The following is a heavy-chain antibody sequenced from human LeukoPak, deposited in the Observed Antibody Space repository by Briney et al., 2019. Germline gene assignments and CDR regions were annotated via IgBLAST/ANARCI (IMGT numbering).Heavy chain of an antibody. CDR1: GYSFTSNY. Sequence: ASVKVSCKVSGYSFTSNYIHWVRQAPGQGLEWMGMIYPRDGSTSYAQRFQDRVTVTRDTSTSTVHMELSGLRSEDTAVYYCARDQEGFDYWGPGTLVTVSS. J-gene: IGHJ4*02. V-gene: IGHV1-46*01. CDR3: ARDQEGFDY. CDR2: IYPRDGST.